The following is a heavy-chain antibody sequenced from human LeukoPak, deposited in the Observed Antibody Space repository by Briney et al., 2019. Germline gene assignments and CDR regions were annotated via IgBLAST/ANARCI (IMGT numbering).Heavy chain of an antibody. CDR1: GFSLNTRGVG. V-gene: IGHV2-5*01. CDR2: IFWNDQN. Sequence: SGPTLVKPTQTLTLTCTFSGFSLNTRGVGVGWIRQPPGKALEWLALIFWNDQNRYSPSLKSRLTITKDTSKNQVVLTVTNMDPVDTATYYCAHNVLNFDGRINHMDVWGKGTTVTASS. D-gene: IGHD3-10*02. CDR3: AHNVLNFDGRINHMDV. J-gene: IGHJ6*03.